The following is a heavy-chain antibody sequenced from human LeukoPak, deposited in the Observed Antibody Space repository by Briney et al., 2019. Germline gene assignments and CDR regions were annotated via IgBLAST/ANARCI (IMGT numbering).Heavy chain of an antibody. CDR2: ISFDGSEK. CDR3: ARGPSGYHNT. Sequence: GGSLRLSCAVSGFTLTTYGMHWVRQAPGKGLEWVALISFDGSEKYYADSVKGRFTISRDNSKNTLYLQMNSLRAEDTAVYYCARGPSGYHNTGGQGTLVTVSS. CDR1: GFTLTTYG. D-gene: IGHD5-12*01. J-gene: IGHJ4*02. V-gene: IGHV3-30*03.